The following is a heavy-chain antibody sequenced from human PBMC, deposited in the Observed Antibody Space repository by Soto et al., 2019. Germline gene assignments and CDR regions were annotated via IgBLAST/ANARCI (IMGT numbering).Heavy chain of an antibody. CDR3: AKDYYDSSGYNY. V-gene: IGHV3-30*18. J-gene: IGHJ4*02. Sequence: GGSLRLSCAAAGFTFSSYGMHWVRQAPGKGLEWVAVISYDGSNKYYADSVKGRFTISRDNSKNTLYLQMNSLRAEDTAVYYCAKDYYDSSGYNYWGQGTLVTVSS. CDR2: ISYDGSNK. D-gene: IGHD3-22*01. CDR1: GFTFSSYG.